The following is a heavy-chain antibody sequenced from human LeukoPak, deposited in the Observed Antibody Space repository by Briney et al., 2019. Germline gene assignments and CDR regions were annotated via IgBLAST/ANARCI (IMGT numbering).Heavy chain of an antibody. CDR3: ALLWFGELFRQIDY. J-gene: IGHJ4*02. CDR1: GYTFTSYG. V-gene: IGHV1-2*02. CDR2: INPNSGGT. Sequence: ASVKVSCKASGYTFTSYGISWVRQAPGQGLEWMGWINPNSGGTNYAQKFQGRVTMTRDTSISTAYMELSRLRSDDTAVYYCALLWFGELFRQIDYWGQGTLVTVSS. D-gene: IGHD3-10*01.